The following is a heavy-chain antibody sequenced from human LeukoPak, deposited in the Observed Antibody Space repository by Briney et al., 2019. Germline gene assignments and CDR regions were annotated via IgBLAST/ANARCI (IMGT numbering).Heavy chain of an antibody. CDR3: ARDLLSSSWYVFDY. V-gene: IGHV3-7*01. D-gene: IGHD6-13*01. J-gene: IGHJ4*02. CDR1: GFTFSSYW. Sequence: GGSLRLSYAASGFTFSSYWMSWVRQAPGKGLEWVANIKQDGSERYYVDSVKGRFTISRDNAKNSLYLQMNSLRAEDTAVYYCARDLLSSSWYVFDYWGQGTLVTVSS. CDR2: IKQDGSER.